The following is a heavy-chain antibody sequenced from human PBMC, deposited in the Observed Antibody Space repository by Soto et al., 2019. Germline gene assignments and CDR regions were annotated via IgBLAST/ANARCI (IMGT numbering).Heavy chain of an antibody. V-gene: IGHV1-58*02. CDR2: IVVGSGNT. CDR1: GFTFTSSA. J-gene: IGHJ4*02. Sequence: QMQLVQSGPEVKKPGTSVKVSCKASGFTFTSSAMQWVRQARGQRLEWIGWIVVGSGNTNYEQKFQERVIITRDMSTSTAYMELSSLRSEDTAVYYCAADQGSSSSLAFDYWGQGTLVTVSS. CDR3: AADQGSSSSLAFDY. D-gene: IGHD6-6*01.